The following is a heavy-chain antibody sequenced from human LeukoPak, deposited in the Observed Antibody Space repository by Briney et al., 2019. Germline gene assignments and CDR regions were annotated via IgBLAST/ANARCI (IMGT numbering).Heavy chain of an antibody. J-gene: IGHJ6*01. V-gene: IGHV3-23*01. Sequence: GGSLRLSCAASGFTFSAYYMSWIRKAPGKGLEWVSAISGSGGSTYYVDSVKGRFTISRDNSKSPLYLQMNSLGAEGTGIYYCAARPRMWRRFVCWG. D-gene: IGHD5-12*01. CDR2: ISGSGGST. CDR1: GFTFSAYY. CDR3: AARPRMWRRFVC.